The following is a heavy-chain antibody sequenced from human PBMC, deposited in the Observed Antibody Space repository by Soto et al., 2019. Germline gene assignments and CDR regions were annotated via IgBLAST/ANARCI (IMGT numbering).Heavy chain of an antibody. Sequence: GASLKVSCKASGFTFTSSAVQWVLQARGQRLEWIGWIVVGSGNTNYAQKFQERVTITRDMSTSTAYMELSSLRSEDTAVYYCAAYYDSSGYDYWGQGXLVTVYS. D-gene: IGHD3-22*01. CDR2: IVVGSGNT. V-gene: IGHV1-58*01. J-gene: IGHJ4*02. CDR1: GFTFTSSA. CDR3: AAYYDSSGYDY.